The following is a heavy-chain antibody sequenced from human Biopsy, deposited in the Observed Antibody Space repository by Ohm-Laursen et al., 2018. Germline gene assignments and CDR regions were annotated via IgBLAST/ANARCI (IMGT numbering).Heavy chain of an antibody. CDR2: ISSGGTTI. CDR3: ARDTRWSPYHMDV. Sequence: SLRLSCTASGFPFSDYHMSWIRQAPGKGLEWVSYISSGGTTIYYADSVKGRFTISRDNAKNSLYLQMNSLRADDTAVYYCARDTRWSPYHMDVWGQGTTVTVSS. V-gene: IGHV3-11*01. CDR1: GFPFSDYH. D-gene: IGHD4-23*01. J-gene: IGHJ6*02.